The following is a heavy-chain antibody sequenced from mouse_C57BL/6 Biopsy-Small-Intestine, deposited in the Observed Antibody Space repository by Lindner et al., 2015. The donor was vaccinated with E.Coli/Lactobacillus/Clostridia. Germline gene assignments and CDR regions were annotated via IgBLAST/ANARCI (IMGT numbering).Heavy chain of an antibody. CDR2: ISYSGNT. D-gene: IGHD2-5*01. CDR3: ARPMVAAYFSKDFSLDY. CDR1: GYSITSDY. J-gene: IGHJ4*01. Sequence: VQLQESGPGLARPSQTLSLTCSVTGYSITSDYWNWIRKFPGNKLEYMGYISYSGNTYYNPSLKSRISITRDTSKNQYYLQLNSVTTEDTATYYCARPMVAAYFSKDFSLDYWGQGTSVTVSS. V-gene: IGHV3-8*01.